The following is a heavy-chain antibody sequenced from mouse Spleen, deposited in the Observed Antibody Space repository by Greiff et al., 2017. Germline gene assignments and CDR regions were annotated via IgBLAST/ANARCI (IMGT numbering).Heavy chain of an antibody. CDR3: ARRPLTHWYFDV. J-gene: IGHJ1*03. V-gene: IGHV1-55*01. CDR1: GYTFTSYW. Sequence: QVQLKQPGAELVKPGASVKMSCKASGYTFTSYWITWVKQRPGQGLEWIGDIYPGSGSTNYNEKFKSKATLTVDTSSSTAYMQLSSLTSEDSAVYYCARRPLTHWYFDVWGTGTTVTVSS. CDR2: IYPGSGST.